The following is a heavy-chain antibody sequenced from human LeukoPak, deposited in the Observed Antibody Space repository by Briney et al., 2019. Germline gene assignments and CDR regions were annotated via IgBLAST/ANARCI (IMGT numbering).Heavy chain of an antibody. CDR2: ISGNGVTT. D-gene: IGHD5-24*01. J-gene: IGHJ1*01. CDR3: VGDGRDGYNIYFHH. Sequence: GGSLRLSCSASGFTFRISAMHWVRQAPGEGLQYVSVISGNGVTTSYADSVKGRSTISRDNSKNTVYLKMSSLRAEDTAVYYCVGDGRDGYNIYFHHWGQGTLVTVSS. V-gene: IGHV3-64D*06. CDR1: GFTFRISA.